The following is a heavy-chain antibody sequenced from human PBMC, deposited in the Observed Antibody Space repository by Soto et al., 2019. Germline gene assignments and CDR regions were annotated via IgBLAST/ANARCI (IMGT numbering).Heavy chain of an antibody. CDR3: AREGYYGSGNYHYGMDV. V-gene: IGHV3-33*01. J-gene: IGHJ6*02. CDR2: IWYDGSNK. Sequence: QVQLVESGGGVVQPGRSLRLSCAASGFTFSSYGMHWVRQAPGKGLEWVAVIWYDGSNKYYADSVKGRFTISRDNSKNTLYLQMNSLRAEDTAVYYCAREGYYGSGNYHYGMDVWGQGTTVTVSS. D-gene: IGHD3-10*01. CDR1: GFTFSSYG.